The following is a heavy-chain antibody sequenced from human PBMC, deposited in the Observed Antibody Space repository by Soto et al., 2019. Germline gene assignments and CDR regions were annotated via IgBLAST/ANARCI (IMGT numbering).Heavy chain of an antibody. J-gene: IGHJ3*02. CDR2: IYYSGST. CDR3: ARGRGYDFWSGYPPGEYAFDI. D-gene: IGHD3-3*01. V-gene: IGHV4-59*08. CDR1: CGSISSYY. Sequence: PSETLSLTCTVSCGSISSYYWSWIRQPPGKGLEWIGYIYYSGSTNYNPSLKSRVTISVDTSKNQFSLKLSSVTAADTAMYYCARGRGYDFWSGYPPGEYAFDIWGQGTMVTVSS.